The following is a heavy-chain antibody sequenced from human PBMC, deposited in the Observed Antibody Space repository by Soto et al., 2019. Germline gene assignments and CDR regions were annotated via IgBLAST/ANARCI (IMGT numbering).Heavy chain of an antibody. J-gene: IGHJ4*02. CDR3: ARGGYFDSSNYLAY. V-gene: IGHV1-3*01. D-gene: IGHD3-22*01. CDR1: GYTFTSYG. Sequence: ASVKVSCKASGYTFTSYGINCVRQAPGRGLEWMGWINPGNGNTKYSQQFQGRVIIDRDTSASTAYMELSSLRSEDTAVYYCARGGYFDSSNYLAYWGLGTLVTVSS. CDR2: INPGNGNT.